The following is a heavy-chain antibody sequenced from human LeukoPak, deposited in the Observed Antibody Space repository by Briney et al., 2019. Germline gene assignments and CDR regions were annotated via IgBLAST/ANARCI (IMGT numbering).Heavy chain of an antibody. CDR2: ISSSGGTI. CDR3: ARGYCSGGSCQYYYYYMDV. J-gene: IGHJ6*03. D-gene: IGHD2-15*01. V-gene: IGHV3-48*03. CDR1: GFTFSTYE. Sequence: GGSLRLSCAASGFTFSTYEMNWVRQAPGKGLEWVSYISSSGGTIYYADSVKGRFTISRDNAKNSLYLQMNSLRVEDTAVYYCARGYCSGGSCQYYYYYMDVWGKGTTVTVSS.